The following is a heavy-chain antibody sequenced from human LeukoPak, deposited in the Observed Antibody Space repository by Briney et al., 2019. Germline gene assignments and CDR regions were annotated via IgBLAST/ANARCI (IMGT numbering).Heavy chain of an antibody. V-gene: IGHV3-23*01. D-gene: IGHD3-10*01. CDR1: GFSFRTSA. J-gene: IGHJ4*02. Sequence: GGSLRLSCAASGFSFRTSAMSWVRQAPGKGLQWVSSLNGGDYLTYYADSLKGRFTISRDSSKNILYLQMNSLGSDDTAIYYCAMGNPTPRGINFDSWGQGTLVTVSS. CDR2: LNGGDYLT. CDR3: AMGNPTPRGINFDS.